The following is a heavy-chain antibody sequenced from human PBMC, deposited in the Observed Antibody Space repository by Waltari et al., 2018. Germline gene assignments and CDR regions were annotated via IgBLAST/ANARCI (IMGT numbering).Heavy chain of an antibody. D-gene: IGHD3-3*01. J-gene: IGHJ4*02. Sequence: QVQLVESGGAEVQPGRSLRLSCAASGFTFSNYGMHWVRQAPGKGLGWVTAISTDGSDKKYVDSVKGRFSVSRDNSKNTLSLQMSSLTTEDSAVYYCAKGFDFWSGYSLSYFDYWGQGTLVTVSS. CDR2: ISTDGSDK. CDR3: AKGFDFWSGYSLSYFDY. CDR1: GFTFSNYG. V-gene: IGHV3-30*18.